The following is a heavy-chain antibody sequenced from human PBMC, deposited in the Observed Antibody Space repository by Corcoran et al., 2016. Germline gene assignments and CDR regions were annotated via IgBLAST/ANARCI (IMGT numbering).Heavy chain of an antibody. D-gene: IGHD4-17*01. Sequence: QVQLVQSGAEVKKPGASVKVSCKASGYTFTGYYMHWVRQAPGQGLEWMGWINPNSGGTNYAQKFQGRVTMTRDTSISTAYMELSSLRSEDTAVYYCARDTVGDYFGFQFDPWGQGTLVTVSS. V-gene: IGHV1-2*02. J-gene: IGHJ5*02. CDR3: ARDTVGDYFGFQFDP. CDR1: GYTFTGYY. CDR2: INPNSGGT.